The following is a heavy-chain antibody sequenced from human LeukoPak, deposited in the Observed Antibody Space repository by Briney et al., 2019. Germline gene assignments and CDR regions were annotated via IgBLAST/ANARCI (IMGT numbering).Heavy chain of an antibody. CDR3: AKDMGDSGWFDAFDI. CDR2: ISWNSGSI. J-gene: IGHJ3*02. V-gene: IGHV3-9*01. CDR1: GFTFDDYA. Sequence: SLRPSCAASGFTFDDYAMHWGRQASGKGLEGGSGISWNSGSIGYADSVKGRSTISRDNTKNSLYLQMNSLRAEDTALYYCAKDMGDSGWFDAFDIWGQGTMVTVSS. D-gene: IGHD6-19*01.